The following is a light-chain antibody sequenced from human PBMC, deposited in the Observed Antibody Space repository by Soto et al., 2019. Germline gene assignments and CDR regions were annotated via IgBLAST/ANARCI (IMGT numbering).Light chain of an antibody. V-gene: IGLV2-8*01. CDR1: SSDVGGYNY. CDR3: SSYAGSRGVV. CDR2: EVN. Sequence: QSALTQPPSASGSPGQSVTISCTGTSSDVGGYNYVSWYQQHPGKAPKLMIYEVNKRPSGVPDRFSGSKSANTASLTVSGLHAEDEADYYCSSYAGSRGVVFGGGTKLTVL. J-gene: IGLJ2*01.